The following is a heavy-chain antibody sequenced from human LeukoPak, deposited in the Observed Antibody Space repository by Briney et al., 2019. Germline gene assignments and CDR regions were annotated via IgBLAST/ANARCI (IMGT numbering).Heavy chain of an antibody. Sequence: PGRSLKLSCAASGFNFDDYATHWVRQAPGKGLEWVSGISWNSDNTVYADSVKGRFTVSRENAKNSLSLQLNSLRPEDMALYYCAKGNSGSHRRGALDVWGQGTLVIVSS. CDR1: GFNFDDYA. D-gene: IGHD6-19*01. CDR2: ISWNSDNT. J-gene: IGHJ3*01. CDR3: AKGNSGSHRRGALDV. V-gene: IGHV3-9*03.